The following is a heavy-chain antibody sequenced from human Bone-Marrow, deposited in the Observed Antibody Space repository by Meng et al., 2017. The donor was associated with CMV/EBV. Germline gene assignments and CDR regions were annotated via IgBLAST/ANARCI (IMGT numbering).Heavy chain of an antibody. CDR1: GYTFINYG. D-gene: IGHD3-22*01. Sequence: ASVKVSCKASGYTFINYGISWVRQAPGQGLEWMGWISAYKDNTNYAQKFQDRVTMTTDTSTSTAYLELRSLRSDDTAVYYCARVYYYDSSGLYYWGQGTLVTVSS. CDR2: ISAYKDNT. J-gene: IGHJ4*02. CDR3: ARVYYYDSSGLYY. V-gene: IGHV1-18*01.